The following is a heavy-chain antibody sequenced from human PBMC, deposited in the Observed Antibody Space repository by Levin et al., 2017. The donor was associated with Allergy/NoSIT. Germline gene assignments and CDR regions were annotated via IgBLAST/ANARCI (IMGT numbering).Heavy chain of an antibody. D-gene: IGHD6-13*01. J-gene: IGHJ5*02. CDR3: TRDLGPGYSSSWYDWFDP. CDR2: IRSKAYGGTT. Sequence: GGSLRLSCTASGFTFGDYAMSWVRQAPGKGLEWVGFIRSKAYGGTTEYAASVKGRFTISRDDSKSIAYLQMNSLKTEDTAVYYCTRDLGPGYSSSWYDWFDPWGQGTLVTVSS. CDR1: GFTFGDYA. V-gene: IGHV3-49*04.